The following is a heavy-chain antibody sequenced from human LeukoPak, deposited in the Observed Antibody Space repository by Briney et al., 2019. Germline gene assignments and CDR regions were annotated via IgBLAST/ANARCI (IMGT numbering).Heavy chain of an antibody. CDR2: IYYSGST. Sequence: SETLSLTCTVSGGSISSYYWSWIRQPPGKGLEWIGYIYYSGSTNYNPSLKSRVTISVDTSKNQFSLKLSSVTAADTAVYYCAREVPRTKYYYGSGSDAFDIWGQGTMVTVSS. D-gene: IGHD3-10*01. V-gene: IGHV4-59*12. J-gene: IGHJ3*02. CDR1: GGSISSYY. CDR3: AREVPRTKYYYGSGSDAFDI.